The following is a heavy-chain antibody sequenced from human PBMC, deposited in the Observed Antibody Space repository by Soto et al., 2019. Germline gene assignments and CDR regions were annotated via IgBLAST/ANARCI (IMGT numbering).Heavy chain of an antibody. CDR1: VDSASSNSAA. Sequence: PSQTLSLTCAISVDSASSNSAAWNSIRQCPSRGLEWLGRTYYRSRWYNDYAVSVRSRITVNADTSKNQFSLHLSSVTPVDTAVNYFAGTSSLQWYYMDIWDKGTTVTVSS. J-gene: IGHJ6*03. CDR2: TYYRSRWYN. CDR3: AGTSSLQWYYMDI. V-gene: IGHV6-1*01. D-gene: IGHD1-7*01.